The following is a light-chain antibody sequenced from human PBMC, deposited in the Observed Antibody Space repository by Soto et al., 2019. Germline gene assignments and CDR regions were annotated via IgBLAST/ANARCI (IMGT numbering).Light chain of an antibody. CDR1: SGDVGTYDL. V-gene: IGLV2-23*01. Sequence: QSALTQPASVSGSPGQSITISCTGTSGDVGTYDLVSWYQHHPGAAPKLMIYEATRRPSGISNRFSGSKSGNTASLTISGLQAEDEAAYYSCSFAGSNSWVFGGGTQLTVL. J-gene: IGLJ3*02. CDR3: CSFAGSNSWV. CDR2: EAT.